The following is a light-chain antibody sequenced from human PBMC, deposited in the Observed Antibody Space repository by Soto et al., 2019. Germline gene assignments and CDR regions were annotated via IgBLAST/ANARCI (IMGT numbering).Light chain of an antibody. CDR2: GVS. Sequence: EIVLTQSQGTLSLSPGERVTLSCRATQSVSSSFLAWYQQKPGRAPRLLIFGVSRRATGIPDRFSGSGSGTEFTLTISSLQPDELATDYCQHYNSYSEAFGQGTKVDIK. V-gene: IGKV3-20*01. J-gene: IGKJ1*01. CDR3: QHYNSYSEA. CDR1: QSVSSSF.